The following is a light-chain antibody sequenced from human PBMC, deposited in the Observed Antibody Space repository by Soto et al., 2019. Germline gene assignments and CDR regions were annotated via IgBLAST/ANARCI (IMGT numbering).Light chain of an antibody. J-gene: IGLJ1*01. Sequence: SYELTQPPSVSVAPGQTARITCGVNDIGGKSVHWYQQRPGQAPVLVVYDDRDRPSGIPERFSGSNSGNTATLTISRVEAGDDSNYYSQVGDSSSALYVFG. V-gene: IGLV3-21*02. CDR2: DDR. CDR3: QVGDSSSALYV. CDR1: DIGGKS.